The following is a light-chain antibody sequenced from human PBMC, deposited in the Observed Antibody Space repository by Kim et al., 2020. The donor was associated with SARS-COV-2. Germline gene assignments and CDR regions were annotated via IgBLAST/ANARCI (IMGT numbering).Light chain of an antibody. CDR3: QVWDSSSDWV. CDR2: YDS. J-gene: IGLJ3*02. CDR1: NIGSKS. V-gene: IGLV3-21*04. Sequence: VAPGKTARITCGGNNIGSKSVTWYQQKPGQAPVLVIYYDSDRPSGIPERFSGSNSGNTATLTISRVEAGDEADYYCQVWDSSSDWVFGGGTQLTVL.